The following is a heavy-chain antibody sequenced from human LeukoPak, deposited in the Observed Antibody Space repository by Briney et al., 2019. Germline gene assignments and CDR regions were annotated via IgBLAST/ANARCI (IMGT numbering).Heavy chain of an antibody. CDR2: IYYTGNT. J-gene: IGHJ4*02. Sequence: SETLSLTCTVSGGSITSNTYYWGWIRQPPGKGLEWIGSIYYTGNTYYNASLKSQVSISIDTSKNQFSLKLTSVTAADTAVYYCARQTGSGLFILPGGQGTLVTVSS. D-gene: IGHD3/OR15-3a*01. V-gene: IGHV4-39*01. CDR1: GGSITSNTYY. CDR3: ARQTGSGLFILP.